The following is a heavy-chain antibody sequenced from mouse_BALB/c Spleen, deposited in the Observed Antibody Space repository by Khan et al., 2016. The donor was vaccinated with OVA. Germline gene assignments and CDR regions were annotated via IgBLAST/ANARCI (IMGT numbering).Heavy chain of an antibody. V-gene: IGHV14-3*02. CDR2: IDPANGNT. J-gene: IGHJ3*01. Sequence: EVKLEESGAELVKPGASVKLSCPASGFNIKDTYMHWVKQRPEQGLEWIGRIDPANGNTKYDPKFQDKATITADTSYNTAYLQLSSLTSEDTAVDYCARDYWDVFAYWGQGTLVTVSA. D-gene: IGHD4-1*01. CDR1: GFNIKDTY. CDR3: ARDYWDVFAY.